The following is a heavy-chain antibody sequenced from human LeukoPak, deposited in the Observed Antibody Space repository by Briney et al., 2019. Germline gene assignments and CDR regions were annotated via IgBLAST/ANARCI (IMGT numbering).Heavy chain of an antibody. J-gene: IGHJ4*02. CDR1: GFTFTSSA. Sequence: SVKVSFKASGFTFTSSAMQWVRQARGQRLEWIGWIVVGSGNTNYAQKFQERVTITRDMSTSTAYMELSSLRSEDAAVYYCAADVLSDIVATGLDYWGQGTLVTVSS. V-gene: IGHV1-58*02. CDR2: IVVGSGNT. D-gene: IGHD5-12*01. CDR3: AADVLSDIVATGLDY.